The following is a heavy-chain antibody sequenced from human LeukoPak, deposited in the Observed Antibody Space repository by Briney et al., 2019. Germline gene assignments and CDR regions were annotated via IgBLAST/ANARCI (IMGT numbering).Heavy chain of an antibody. V-gene: IGHV4-59*12. Sequence: SETLSLTCTVSGGSISSYYWSWIRQPPGKGLEWIGYIYYSGSTNYNPSLKSRVTISVDTSKNQFSLKLSSVTAADTAVYYCARYSNCGVHYYYGMDVWGQGTTVTVSS. CDR1: GGSISSYY. D-gene: IGHD4-11*01. J-gene: IGHJ6*02. CDR2: IYYSGST. CDR3: ARYSNCGVHYYYGMDV.